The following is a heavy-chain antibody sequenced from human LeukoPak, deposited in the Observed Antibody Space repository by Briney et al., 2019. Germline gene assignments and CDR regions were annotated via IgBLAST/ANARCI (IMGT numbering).Heavy chain of an antibody. Sequence: SETLSLTSTVSAGSISSDYWTCIRQLPGKGLEWIGYIFSSGSTNSNASLKSRVSISIDTSKKQFSLKMSSVTAAETAVYYCVRRTFLRRANYNYCFFDSWAQGILVTVSS. J-gene: IGHJ4*02. V-gene: IGHV4-4*08. CDR3: VRRTFLRRANYNYCFFDS. CDR1: AGSISSDY. CDR2: IFSSGST. D-gene: IGHD5-24*01.